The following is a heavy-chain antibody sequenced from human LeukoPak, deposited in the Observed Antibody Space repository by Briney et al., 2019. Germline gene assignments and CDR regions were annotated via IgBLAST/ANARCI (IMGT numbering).Heavy chain of an antibody. CDR2: INPNSGGT. J-gene: IGHJ3*02. D-gene: IGHD2-15*01. CDR1: GYTFTGYY. CDR3: ARDGRGLSGHGAFDI. V-gene: IGHV1-2*02. Sequence: ASVKVSCKASGYTFTGYYMHWVRQAPGQGLEWMGWINPNSGGTNYAQKFQGRVTMTRDTSISTAYMELSRLRSDDTAVYYCARDGRGLSGHGAFDIWGQGTMVTVSS.